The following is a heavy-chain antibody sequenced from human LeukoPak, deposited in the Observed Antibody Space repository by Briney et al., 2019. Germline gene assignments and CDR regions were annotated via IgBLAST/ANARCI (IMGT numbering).Heavy chain of an antibody. Sequence: GGSLRLSCEGSGSTFSRYSMNWVRQTPGKGLEWVSYISGSSANIHYADSVKGRFTSSRDNAKNSLLLEMNNLRAEDTGVYYWVRDQEALCEGACYCAIDIWGQGTLVTVAS. CDR2: ISGSSANI. D-gene: IGHD2-21*01. V-gene: IGHV3-48*01. J-gene: IGHJ3*02. CDR3: VRDQEALCEGACYCAIDI. CDR1: GSTFSRYS.